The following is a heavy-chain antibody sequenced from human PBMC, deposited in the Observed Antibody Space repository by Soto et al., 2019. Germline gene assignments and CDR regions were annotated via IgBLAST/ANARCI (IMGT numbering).Heavy chain of an antibody. CDR3: ARDLRIAAAGRSNY. V-gene: IGHV1-3*01. J-gene: IGHJ4*02. CDR2: INAGDGNT. Sequence: QVQLVQSGAEVKKPGASVKVSCKASGYTFSSYAMHWVRQAPGQRLEWMGWINAGDGNTKYSQKFQGRGTITRDTSASTAYMELSSLRSEDTAVDYCARDLRIAAAGRSNYWGQGTLVTVSS. D-gene: IGHD6-13*01. CDR1: GYTFSSYA.